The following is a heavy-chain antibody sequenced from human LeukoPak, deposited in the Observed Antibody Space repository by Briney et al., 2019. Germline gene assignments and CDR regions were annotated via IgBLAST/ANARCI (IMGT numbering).Heavy chain of an antibody. CDR2: ISGRGGST. D-gene: IGHD6-13*01. J-gene: IGHJ5*02. CDR3: AKGLQLAAAGPRWFDP. V-gene: IGHV3-23*01. CDR1: GFTFSSYA. Sequence: PGGSLRLSCAASGFTFSSYAMSWVRQAPGKGLEWVSAISGRGGSTYYADSVKGRFTISRDNSKNTLYLQMNSLRAEDTAVYYCAKGLQLAAAGPRWFDPWGQGTLVTVSS.